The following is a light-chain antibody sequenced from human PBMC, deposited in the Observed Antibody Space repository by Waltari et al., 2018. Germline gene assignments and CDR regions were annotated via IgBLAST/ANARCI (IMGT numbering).Light chain of an antibody. V-gene: IGLV2-23*01. Sequence: QSALTQPASVSGSPGQSLTISCTGTSSDVGTYNLLSWYQQHPGKAPKLIIYEGSKRPSGVSHRFSGSKSGNTASLTISGLQAEDEADYYCCSYTGSSTYVFGTGTKVTVL. CDR1: SSDVGTYNL. J-gene: IGLJ1*01. CDR3: CSYTGSSTYV. CDR2: EGS.